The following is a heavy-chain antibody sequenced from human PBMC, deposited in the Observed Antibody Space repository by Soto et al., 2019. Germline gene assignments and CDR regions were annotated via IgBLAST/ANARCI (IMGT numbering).Heavy chain of an antibody. CDR2: VYNSEST. J-gene: IGHJ4*02. CDR1: GGSISSNY. CDR3: ARYRREAVAGYTLDN. D-gene: IGHD6-13*01. Sequence: PSETLSLTCTVSGGSISSNYWTWIRRPPGKGLEWIGYVYNSESTNYNPSLKSRVTISEDTSKSQFSLKVNSMTAADTAVYYCARYRREAVAGYTLDNWGQGILVTVSS. V-gene: IGHV4-59*01.